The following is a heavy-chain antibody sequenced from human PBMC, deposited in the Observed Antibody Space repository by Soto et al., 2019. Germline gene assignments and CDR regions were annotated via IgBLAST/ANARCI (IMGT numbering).Heavy chain of an antibody. CDR3: ARDQKWLGGHWFDP. D-gene: IGHD6-19*01. CDR2: IYHSGST. CDR1: GGSICSGGYS. Sequence: SETLSLTCAVSGGSICSGGYSWSWIRQPPGKGLEWIGYIYHSGSTYYNPSLKSRVTISVDRSKNQFSLKLSSVTAADTAVYYCARDQKWLGGHWFDPWGQGTLVTVSS. J-gene: IGHJ5*02. V-gene: IGHV4-30-2*01.